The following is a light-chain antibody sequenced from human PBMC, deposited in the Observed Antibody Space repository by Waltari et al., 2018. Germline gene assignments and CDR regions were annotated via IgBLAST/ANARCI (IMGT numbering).Light chain of an antibody. V-gene: IGLV1-40*01. Sequence: QSVLTQPPSVSGAPGQRVTIPCTGRSPNTGAGHDVHWYQRLPGTAPKLLIYGNTNRPSGVPDRFSGSKSGTSASLAITGLQAEDEADYFCQSFDNYVSGGTVFGGGTKLAVL. CDR2: GNT. J-gene: IGLJ3*02. CDR3: QSFDNYVSGGTV. CDR1: SPNTGAGHD.